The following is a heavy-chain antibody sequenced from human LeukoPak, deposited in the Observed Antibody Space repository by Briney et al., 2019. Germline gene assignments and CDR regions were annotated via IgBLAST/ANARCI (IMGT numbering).Heavy chain of an antibody. Sequence: GGSLRLSCAASGFTFSSYVMHWVRQAPGKGLEWVAIISYDGSNEYYADSVKGRFTISRDNAKNSLYLQMNSLRAEDTAVYYCARETYYYDSSGYYYGYFDYWGQGTLVTVSS. J-gene: IGHJ4*02. V-gene: IGHV3-30*04. CDR2: ISYDGSNE. CDR3: ARETYYYDSSGYYYGYFDY. CDR1: GFTFSSYV. D-gene: IGHD3-22*01.